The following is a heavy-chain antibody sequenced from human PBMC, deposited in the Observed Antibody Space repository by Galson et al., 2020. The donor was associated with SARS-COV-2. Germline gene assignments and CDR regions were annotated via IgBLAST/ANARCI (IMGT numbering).Heavy chain of an antibody. Sequence: PSETLSLTCTVSGGSISSYYWSWIRQPAGKGLEWIGRIYTSGSTNYNPSLKSRVTMSVDTSKNQFSLKLSSVTAADTAVYYCARETLPSVWSKTRYYYGMDVWGQGTTVTVSS. CDR1: GGSISSYY. CDR3: ARETLPSVWSKTRYYYGMDV. CDR2: IYTSGST. D-gene: IGHD3-3*01. J-gene: IGHJ6*02. V-gene: IGHV4-4*07.